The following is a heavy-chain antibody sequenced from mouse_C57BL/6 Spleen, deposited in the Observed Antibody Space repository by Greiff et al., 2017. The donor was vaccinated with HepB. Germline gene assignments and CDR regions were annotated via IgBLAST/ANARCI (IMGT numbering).Heavy chain of an antibody. CDR3: ARSYYYGPFDY. J-gene: IGHJ2*01. CDR1: GSTFTSSW. V-gene: IGHV1-55*01. CDR2: IYPGSGST. D-gene: IGHD1-1*01. Sequence: QVQLQQPGAELVKPGASVKMSCRASGSTFTSSWITGVKRRPGQGIEWFGDIYPGSGSTNYNEKFKSKATLTVDTSSSTAYMQLSSLTSEDSAFYYCARSYYYGPFDYWGQGTTLTVSS.